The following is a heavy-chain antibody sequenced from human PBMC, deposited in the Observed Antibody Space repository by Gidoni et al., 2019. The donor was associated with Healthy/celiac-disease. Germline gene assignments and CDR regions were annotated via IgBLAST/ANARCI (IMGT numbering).Heavy chain of an antibody. Sequence: QITLKESGPTLVKPTQTLTLTCTFSGFSLSPSGVGVGWIRQPPGKALEWLALIYWDDDKRYSPSLKSRLTITKDTSKNQVVLTMTNMDPVDTATYYCAHRRGGPADGATLDFDYWGQGTLVTVSS. J-gene: IGHJ4*02. CDR3: AHRRGGPADGATLDFDY. CDR2: IYWDDDK. CDR1: GFSLSPSGVG. D-gene: IGHD1-26*01. V-gene: IGHV2-5*02.